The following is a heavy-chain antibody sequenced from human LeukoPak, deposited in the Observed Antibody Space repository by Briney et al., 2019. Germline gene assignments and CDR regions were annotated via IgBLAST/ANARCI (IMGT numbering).Heavy chain of an antibody. J-gene: IGHJ4*02. Sequence: GASVKVSCKASGYTFTSYGISWVRQAPGQGLEWMGWISAYNGNTNYAQKLQGRVTMTTDTSTSTAYMELRSLRSDDTAVYYCARDPQRVEGYCSGGSCRFDYWGQGTLVTVSS. CDR1: GYTFTSYG. D-gene: IGHD2-15*01. CDR3: ARDPQRVEGYCSGGSCRFDY. CDR2: ISAYNGNT. V-gene: IGHV1-18*01.